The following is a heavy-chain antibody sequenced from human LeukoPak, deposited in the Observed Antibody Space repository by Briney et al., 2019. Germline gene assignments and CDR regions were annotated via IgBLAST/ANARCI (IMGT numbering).Heavy chain of an antibody. CDR3: ATGWRRGYCSSTSCPAGFDP. CDR2: FDPEDGET. CDR1: GYTLTELS. D-gene: IGHD2-2*01. V-gene: IGHV1-24*01. Sequence: ASVKVSCKASGYTLTELSMHWVRQAPGKGLEWMGGFDPEDGETIYAQKFQGRVTMTEDTSTDTAYMELSSLRSEDTAVYYCATGWRRGYCSSTSCPAGFDPWGQGTLVTVSS. J-gene: IGHJ5*02.